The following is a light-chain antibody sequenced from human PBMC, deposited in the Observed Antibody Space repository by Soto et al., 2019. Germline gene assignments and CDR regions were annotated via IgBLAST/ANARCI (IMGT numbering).Light chain of an antibody. CDR2: AAS. CDR1: QSIRND. J-gene: IGKJ4*01. Sequence: DIQMTQSPSSLSASVGDRVTITCRASQSIRNDLGWYQQKSGKAPKRLIYAASTLQTGVPSRFSGSGSGREFTLTIISLQPEDFATYYCLHQNSYLALSFGGGTKVE. CDR3: LHQNSYLALS. V-gene: IGKV1-17*01.